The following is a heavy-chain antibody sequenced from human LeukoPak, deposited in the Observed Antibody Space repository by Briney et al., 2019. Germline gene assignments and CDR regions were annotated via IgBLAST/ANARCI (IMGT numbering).Heavy chain of an antibody. CDR1: GFTFSDYY. Sequence: PGRSLRLSCAASGFTFSDYYMSWIRQAPGKGLEWVSYISSSGSTIYYADSVKGRFTISRDNAKNSLYLQMNSLRAEDTAVYYCARVFEDVPQFDYWGQGTLVTVSS. V-gene: IGHV3-11*01. CDR2: ISSSGSTI. D-gene: IGHD3-3*01. J-gene: IGHJ4*02. CDR3: ARVFEDVPQFDY.